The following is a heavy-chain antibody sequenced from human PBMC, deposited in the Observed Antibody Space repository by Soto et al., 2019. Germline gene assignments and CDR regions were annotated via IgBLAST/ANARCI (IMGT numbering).Heavy chain of an antibody. Sequence: SVKVSCKAAGGSFNSHAFSWVRQAPGQGLEWLGGVIPIFTSANDAQKFQGRVTITADESSSTIYMELSSLTPEDTAIYYCAKTTGATYSLLGMDVWGPGISVTVSS. J-gene: IGHJ6*01. CDR2: VIPIFTSA. D-gene: IGHD5-12*01. V-gene: IGHV1-69*13. CDR1: GGSFNSHA. CDR3: AKTTGATYSLLGMDV.